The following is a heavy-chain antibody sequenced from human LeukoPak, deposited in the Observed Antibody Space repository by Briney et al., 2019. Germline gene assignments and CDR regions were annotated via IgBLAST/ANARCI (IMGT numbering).Heavy chain of an antibody. CDR3: ARDDGDYAHPVDY. J-gene: IGHJ4*02. Sequence: GGSLRLSCAASGFSFSTYRMNWVRQAPGKGLEWVSSISSSSGYIYYADSLKGRFTISRDNAKNSVYLQMNSLRAEDTAVYYCARDDGDYAHPVDYWGQGTLVTVSP. D-gene: IGHD4-17*01. V-gene: IGHV3-21*01. CDR2: ISSSSGYI. CDR1: GFSFSTYR.